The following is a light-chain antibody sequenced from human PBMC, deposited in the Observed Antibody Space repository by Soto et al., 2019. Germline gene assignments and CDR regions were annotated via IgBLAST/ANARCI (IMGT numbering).Light chain of an antibody. CDR3: QQYNGLPTWT. CDR1: QIIYIW. J-gene: IGKJ1*01. CDR2: KAS. V-gene: IGKV1-5*03. Sequence: DLQMTQSPSTLSASVGDRVTITCRASQIIYIWLAWYQKKPGKAPNLLIYKASTLQSGVPSRFSGNGSGTEFTLTITSLQPDDSATYYCQQYNGLPTWTFGQGTKVEIK.